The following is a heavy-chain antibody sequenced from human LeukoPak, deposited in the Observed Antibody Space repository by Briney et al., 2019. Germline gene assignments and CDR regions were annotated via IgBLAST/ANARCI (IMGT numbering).Heavy chain of an antibody. J-gene: IGHJ4*02. CDR1: GFTFSSYA. D-gene: IGHD2-15*01. Sequence: GGSLRLSCAASGFTFSSYAMSWVRQAPGKGLEWVSSISSSSSYIYYADSVKGRFTISRDNAKNSLYLQMNSLRAEDTAVYYCARKATHVVVAAHNFDYWGQGTLVTVSS. CDR2: ISSSSSYI. V-gene: IGHV3-21*01. CDR3: ARKATHVVVAAHNFDY.